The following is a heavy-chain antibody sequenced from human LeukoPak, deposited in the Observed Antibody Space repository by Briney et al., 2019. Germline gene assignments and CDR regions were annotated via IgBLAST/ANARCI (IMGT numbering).Heavy chain of an antibody. CDR2: IIPIFGTA. D-gene: IGHD6-19*01. CDR1: GGTFSSYA. V-gene: IGHV1-69*13. CDR3: ARSYSSGWGSFDY. J-gene: IGHJ4*02. Sequence: ASVKVSCKASGGTFSSYAISWVRQAPGQGLEWMGGIIPIFGTANYAQKFQGRVTITADESTSTAYMELSSLRSEDTAVYYCARSYSSGWGSFDYWGQGTLVTVSS.